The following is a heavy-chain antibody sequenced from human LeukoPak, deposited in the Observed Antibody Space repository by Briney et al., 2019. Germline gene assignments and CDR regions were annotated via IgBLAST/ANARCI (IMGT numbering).Heavy chain of an antibody. CDR3: ARGGSWNA. J-gene: IGHJ5*02. CDR1: GGSISSHY. D-gene: IGHD1-1*01. Sequence: SETLSLTCTVSGGSISSHYWSWIRQPPGKGLEWIGYIYYSGSTNYNPSLKSRVTISVDTSKNQFSLKLSSVTAADTAVYYCARGGSWNAWGQGTLVTVSS. V-gene: IGHV4-59*11. CDR2: IYYSGST.